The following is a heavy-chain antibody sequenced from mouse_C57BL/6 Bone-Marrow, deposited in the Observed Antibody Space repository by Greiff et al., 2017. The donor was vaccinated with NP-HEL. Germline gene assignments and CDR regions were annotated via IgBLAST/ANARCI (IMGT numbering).Heavy chain of an antibody. CDR3: ARGGGYTH. D-gene: IGHD3-1*01. CDR2: ISDGGSYT. J-gene: IGHJ2*01. V-gene: IGHV5-4*01. Sequence: EVQLVESGGGLVKPGGSLKLSCAASGFTFSSYAMSWVRQTPEKRLEWVATISDGGSYTYYPDNVKGRFTISRDNAKNNLYLQMSHLKSEDTAMYYCARGGGYTHWGQGTTLTVSS. CDR1: GFTFSSYA.